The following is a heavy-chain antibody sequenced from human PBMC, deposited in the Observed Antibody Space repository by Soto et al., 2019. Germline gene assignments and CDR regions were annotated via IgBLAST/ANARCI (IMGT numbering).Heavy chain of an antibody. D-gene: IGHD4-17*01. V-gene: IGHV1-8*01. CDR2: MNPNSGNT. Sequence: ASLNVSRKGSGYTFTGYVINCVLQKNEQGFEYLGWMNPNSGNTGYVKKFQGRVTMTRDTSMSTACMELSSLQSEDTAVFYCARGIKYDDYSRWFDSWCPGTLVTVSS. CDR3: ARGIKYDDYSRWFDS. CDR1: GYTFTGYV. J-gene: IGHJ5*01.